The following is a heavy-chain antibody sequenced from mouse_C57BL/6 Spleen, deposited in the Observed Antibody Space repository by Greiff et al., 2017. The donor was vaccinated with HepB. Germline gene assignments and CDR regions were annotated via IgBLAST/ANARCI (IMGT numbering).Heavy chain of an antibody. Sequence: VQLKQPGAELVRPGSSVKLSCKASGYTFTSYWMDWVKHRPGQGLEWIGNIYPSDSETHYNQKFKDKATLTVDKSSSTAYMQLSSLTSEDSAVYYCAREGTQLGFDYWGQGTTLTVSS. CDR2: IYPSDSET. J-gene: IGHJ2*01. V-gene: IGHV1-61*01. CDR3: AREGTQLGFDY. D-gene: IGHD4-1*02. CDR1: GYTFTSYW.